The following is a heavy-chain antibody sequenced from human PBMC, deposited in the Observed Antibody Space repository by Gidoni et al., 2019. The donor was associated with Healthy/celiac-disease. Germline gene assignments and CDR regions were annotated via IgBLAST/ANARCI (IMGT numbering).Heavy chain of an antibody. J-gene: IGHJ4*02. Sequence: QVQLVESGGGVVPPGTSLRIPGAASGFTFSSHGMHWVRQAPGKGLEWVSVISYDGSNKYYADSVKGRFTISRDNSKNTLYLQMNSLRAEDTAVYYCAKENSNYGFDYWGQGTLVTVSS. D-gene: IGHD4-4*01. V-gene: IGHV3-30*18. CDR2: ISYDGSNK. CDR3: AKENSNYGFDY. CDR1: GFTFSSHG.